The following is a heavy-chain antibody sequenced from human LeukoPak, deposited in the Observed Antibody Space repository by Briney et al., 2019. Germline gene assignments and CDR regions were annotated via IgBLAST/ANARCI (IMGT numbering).Heavy chain of an antibody. Sequence: GGSLRLSCAASGFTYSHYGMNWVRQAPGKGLEWVSGITSDSVGIYYADSVKGRFTIYRDNSKMTLYLQMNSLGAEDTAVYYCVQDWAWGAFGSWGQGTLVTVSS. CDR1: GFTYSHYG. J-gene: IGHJ4*02. V-gene: IGHV3-23*01. CDR2: ITSDSVGI. D-gene: IGHD7-27*01. CDR3: VQDWAWGAFGS.